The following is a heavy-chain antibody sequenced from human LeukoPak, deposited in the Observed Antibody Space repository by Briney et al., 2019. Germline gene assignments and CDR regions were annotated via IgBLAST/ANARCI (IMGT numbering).Heavy chain of an antibody. CDR2: IYSHGGT. V-gene: IGHV3-66*01. D-gene: IGHD5-24*01. CDR3: ARAPSRWLQFFFDY. Sequence: GGSLRLSCEVSGFTFRNYGMNWVRQAPGKGLEWVSLIYSHGGTNYADSVKGRFTISRDNSKNTLYLQMNSLRAEDTAVYYCARAPSRWLQFFFDYWGQGTLVTVSS. J-gene: IGHJ4*02. CDR1: GFTFRNYG.